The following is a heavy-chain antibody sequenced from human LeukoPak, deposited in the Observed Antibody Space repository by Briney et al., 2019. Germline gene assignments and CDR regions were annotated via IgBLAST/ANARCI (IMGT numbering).Heavy chain of an antibody. D-gene: IGHD6-19*01. CDR3: ARDSPYSSGWYVHNYYYYYMDV. CDR1: GDSISSSSSY. J-gene: IGHJ6*03. V-gene: IGHV4-39*07. Sequence: SETLSLTCTVSGDSISSSSSYWGWIRQPPGEGLEWIGRIYTSGSTNYNPSLKSRVTMSVDTSKNQFSMKLSSVTAADTAVYYCARDSPYSSGWYVHNYYYYYMDVWGKGTTVTISS. CDR2: IYTSGST.